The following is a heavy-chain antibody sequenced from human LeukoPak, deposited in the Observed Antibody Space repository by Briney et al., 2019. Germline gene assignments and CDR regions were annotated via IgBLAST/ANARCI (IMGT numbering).Heavy chain of an antibody. V-gene: IGHV4-39*07. CDR2: IYYSGST. CDR3: ARGSRDGHNHFHY. CDR1: GGSISSSSYY. D-gene: IGHD5-24*01. Sequence: PSETLSLTCTVSGGSISSSSYYWGWIRQPPGKGLEWIGSIYYSGSTYYNPSLKSRVTISVDTSKNQFSLNLRSVTAADTAVYYCARGSRDGHNHFHYWGQGPLVPVSS. J-gene: IGHJ4*02.